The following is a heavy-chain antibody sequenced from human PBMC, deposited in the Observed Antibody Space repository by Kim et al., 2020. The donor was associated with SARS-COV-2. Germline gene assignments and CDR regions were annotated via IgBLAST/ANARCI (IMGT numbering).Heavy chain of an antibody. J-gene: IGHJ4*02. Sequence: SETLSLTCAVSGGSISSSNWWSWVRQPPGKGLEWIGEIYHSGSTNYNPSLKSRVTISVDKSKNQFSLKLSSVTAADTAVYYCARTTSNYYGSGSYYKTDYWGQGTLVTVSS. V-gene: IGHV4-4*02. CDR3: ARTTSNYYGSGSYYKTDY. CDR2: IYHSGST. D-gene: IGHD3-10*01. CDR1: GGSISSSNW.